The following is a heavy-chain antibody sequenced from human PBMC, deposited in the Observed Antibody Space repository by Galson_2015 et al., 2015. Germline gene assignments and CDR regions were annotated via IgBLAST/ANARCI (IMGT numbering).Heavy chain of an antibody. V-gene: IGHV1-3*01. Sequence: SVKVSCKASGYTFTSYAMHWVRQAPGQRLEWMGWINAGNGNTKYSQKFQGRVTITRDTSASTAYMELSSLRSEDTAVYYCARDPAGWYTFDYWGQGTLVTVSS. CDR2: INAGNGNT. J-gene: IGHJ4*02. D-gene: IGHD6-19*01. CDR3: ARDPAGWYTFDY. CDR1: GYTFTSYA.